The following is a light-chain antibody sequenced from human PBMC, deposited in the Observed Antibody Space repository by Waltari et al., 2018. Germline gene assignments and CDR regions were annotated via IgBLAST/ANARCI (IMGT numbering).Light chain of an antibody. J-gene: IGLJ1*01. CDR1: SPNTGSNY. CDR2: RNN. V-gene: IGLV1-47*01. Sequence: QSVLTQPPSASGTPGQRVTISCSGSSPNTGSNYVYWYQQLPETAPKLLIYRNNQRPAGVPDRFSGSKSGTSASLAISGLRSEDEADYYCAAWDDSLSGFYVFGTGTKVTVL. CDR3: AAWDDSLSGFYV.